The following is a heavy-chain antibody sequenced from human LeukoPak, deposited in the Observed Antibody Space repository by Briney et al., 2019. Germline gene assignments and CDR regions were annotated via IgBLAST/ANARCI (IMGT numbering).Heavy chain of an antibody. D-gene: IGHD1-26*01. V-gene: IGHV4-4*07. J-gene: IGHJ4*02. CDR1: GVSITNYY. CDR2: LYISGST. Sequence: PSQTLSLTCTGSGVSITNYYWAWIGQPAGKAEEWIGGLYISGSTNYNPSLKSRVSISIDKTKNQCSLKLTSVTAADTAVYYCARDYLVGAPLDSWGQGTLVTVSS. CDR3: ARDYLVGAPLDS.